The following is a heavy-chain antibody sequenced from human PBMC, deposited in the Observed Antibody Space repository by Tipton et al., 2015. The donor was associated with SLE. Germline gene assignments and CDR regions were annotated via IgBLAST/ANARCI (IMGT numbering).Heavy chain of an antibody. Sequence: TLSLTCTVSGDSISGHYWNWFRQPPGKGLEWIGYFYYSGTASYNPSLKSRVSISLDTSKNQLSLTLRSVTAADAAVYYCARAIWGDFRQNGLFDLWGPGTQLTVSS. CDR3: ARAIWGDFRQNGLFDL. V-gene: IGHV4-59*11. D-gene: IGHD3-16*01. CDR2: FYYSGTA. J-gene: IGHJ4*02. CDR1: GDSISGHY.